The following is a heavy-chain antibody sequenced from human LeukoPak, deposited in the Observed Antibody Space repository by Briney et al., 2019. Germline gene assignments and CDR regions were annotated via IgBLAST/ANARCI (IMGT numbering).Heavy chain of an antibody. V-gene: IGHV1-46*01. D-gene: IGHD3-22*01. CDR1: VYTFTRYY. J-gene: IGHJ4*02. Sequence: GASVKVSCKGSVYTFTRYYIHWMRQAPGQGREWVGIINPSGDSTSYAQNFQGRVTMTRDPSTSTVYMELRSQRSEDTAVYYCARAGYYDRSGPDDYWGQGTLVTVSS. CDR2: INPSGDST. CDR3: ARAGYYDRSGPDDY.